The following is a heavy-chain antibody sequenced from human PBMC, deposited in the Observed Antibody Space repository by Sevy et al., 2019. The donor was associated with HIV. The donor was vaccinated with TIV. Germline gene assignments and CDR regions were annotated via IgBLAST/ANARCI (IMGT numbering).Heavy chain of an antibody. CDR3: SRWGSDYIRDY. CDR1: GFTFRAYA. D-gene: IGHD4-17*01. CDR2: IRNGPYGEAT. J-gene: IGHJ4*02. V-gene: IGHV3-49*04. Sequence: GGSLRLSCSTSGFTFRAYAISWVRQAPGKGLEWVGLIRNGPYGEATEYGASVEGRFFLSRDDSKSVAYLQMNSPYTEDTAVYYCSRWGSDYIRDYWGQGTLVTVSS.